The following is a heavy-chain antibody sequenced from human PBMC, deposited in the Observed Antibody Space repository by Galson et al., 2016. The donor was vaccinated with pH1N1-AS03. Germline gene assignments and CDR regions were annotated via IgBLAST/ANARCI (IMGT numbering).Heavy chain of an antibody. Sequence: TLSLTCTVSGGSISTSSYYWGWIRQPPGKGLEWIGSIYYSGSTYYNPSLKSRVTISVDKSKNQFSLKVNSVTAADTAIYYCARVQGGCSRASCYQDPWGQGTLVTVSS. CDR2: IYYSGST. D-gene: IGHD2-2*01. CDR1: GGSISTSSYY. CDR3: ARVQGGCSRASCYQDP. V-gene: IGHV4-39*07. J-gene: IGHJ5*02.